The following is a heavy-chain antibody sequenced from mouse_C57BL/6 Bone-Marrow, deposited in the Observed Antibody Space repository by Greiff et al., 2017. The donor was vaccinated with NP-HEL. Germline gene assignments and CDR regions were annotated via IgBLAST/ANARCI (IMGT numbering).Heavy chain of an antibody. J-gene: IGHJ4*01. V-gene: IGHV14-2*01. CDR3: ALSDYAMDY. CDR1: GFNIRDYY. Sequence: VQLQQSGAELVKPGASVKLSCTASGFNIRDYYMHWVKQRPEQGLEWIGRIDPGDGDTKYAAKFQGKATITADTSSNTAYLQLSSLTSEDTAVYYCALSDYAMDYWGQGTSVTVSS. CDR2: IDPGDGDT.